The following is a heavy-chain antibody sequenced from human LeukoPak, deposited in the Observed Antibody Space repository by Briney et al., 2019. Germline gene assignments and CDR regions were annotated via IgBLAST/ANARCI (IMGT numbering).Heavy chain of an antibody. Sequence: GGSLRLSCAASGFTFSSYWMQWVRQVPGKGLVWVSRINNDGSSTSYADSVKGRFTISRDNAKDTLYLQMNSLRAEDTAVYYCAREPSIKLAFPAAIEDYWGQGTLVTVSS. V-gene: IGHV3-74*01. CDR3: AREPSIKLAFPAAIEDY. CDR2: INNDGSST. D-gene: IGHD2-2*01. CDR1: GFTFSSYW. J-gene: IGHJ4*02.